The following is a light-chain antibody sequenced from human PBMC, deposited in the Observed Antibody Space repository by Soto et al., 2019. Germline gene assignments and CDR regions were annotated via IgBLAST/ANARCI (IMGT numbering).Light chain of an antibody. Sequence: QTALTQPASVSGTPGQAITISCTGTSSDVGGYNYVSWYQQLPGKGPKLMIYEVSTRPSGVSKRFSGSKSGNTATLTISGLQDEDEADYYCSSYTSTTTRVFGTGTKVTVL. CDR1: SSDVGGYNY. V-gene: IGLV2-14*03. J-gene: IGLJ1*01. CDR3: SSYTSTTTRV. CDR2: EVS.